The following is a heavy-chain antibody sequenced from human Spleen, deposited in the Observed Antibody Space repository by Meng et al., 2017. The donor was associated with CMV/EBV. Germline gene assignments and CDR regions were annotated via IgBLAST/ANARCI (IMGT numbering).Heavy chain of an antibody. CDR1: GGTFSSYA. CDR2: IIPIFGTA. Sequence: SVKVSCKASGGTFSSYAINWVRRAPGQGLEWMGGIIPIFGTADYAQKFQGRVTMTTDESTSTAYMELSSLRTEDTALYYCVLSWGRSGYGLLYTAFDMWGQGTLVTVSS. CDR3: VLSWGRSGYGLLYTAFDM. V-gene: IGHV1-69*05. J-gene: IGHJ3*02. D-gene: IGHD5-12*01.